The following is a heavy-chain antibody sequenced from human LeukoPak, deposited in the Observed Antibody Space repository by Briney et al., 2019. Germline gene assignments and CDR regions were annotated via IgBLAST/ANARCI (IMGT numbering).Heavy chain of an antibody. CDR3: ARAYYDSSAYCRFDY. V-gene: IGHV3-23*01. CDR2: ISGSGGST. J-gene: IGHJ4*02. D-gene: IGHD3-22*01. CDR1: GFTFSSYA. Sequence: GGSLRLSCAASGFTFSSYAMSWVRQAPGKGLEWVSVISGSGGSTYYADSVKGRFTISRDNSKNTLYLQMNSLRAEDTAVYYCARAYYDSSAYCRFDYWGQGTLVTVSS.